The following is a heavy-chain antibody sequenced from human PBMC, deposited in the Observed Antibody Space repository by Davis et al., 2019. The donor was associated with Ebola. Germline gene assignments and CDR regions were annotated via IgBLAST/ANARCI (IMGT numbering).Heavy chain of an antibody. CDR1: GFTFSSYA. CDR3: ARGNGYDYYYGMDV. V-gene: IGHV3-30-3*01. Sequence: GESLKISCAASGFTFSSYAMHWVRQAPGKGLEWVAVISYDGSNKYYADSVKGRFTISRDNSKNTLYLQMNSLRAEDTAVYYCARGNGYDYYYGMDVWGQGTTVTVSS. J-gene: IGHJ6*02. D-gene: IGHD5-12*01. CDR2: ISYDGSNK.